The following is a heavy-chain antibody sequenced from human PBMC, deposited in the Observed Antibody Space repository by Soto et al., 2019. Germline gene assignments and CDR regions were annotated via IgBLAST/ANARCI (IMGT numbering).Heavy chain of an antibody. J-gene: IGHJ6*02. CDR3: TTSVLFRSSRGVIQYYYYYYGMDV. D-gene: IGHD3-10*01. CDR1: GSTFTTAW. V-gene: IGHV3-15*07. Sequence: GGSLRLSCAASGSTFTTAWINWVRQAPGKGLEWVGRIKSKTDGGTPDFAAPVRGRFAISRDDSKNTLYLQMNSLKTEDTAVYYCTTSVLFRSSRGVIQYYYYYYGMDVWGQGTTVTVSS. CDR2: IKSKTDGGTP.